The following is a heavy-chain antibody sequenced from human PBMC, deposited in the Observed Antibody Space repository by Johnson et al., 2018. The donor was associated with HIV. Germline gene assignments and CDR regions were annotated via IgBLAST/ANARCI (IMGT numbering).Heavy chain of an antibody. CDR2: IYSGGST. V-gene: IGHV3-53*01. CDR3: ANVRWPDAFDI. CDR1: GFTVSSNY. J-gene: IGHJ3*02. Sequence: VHLVESGGGLIQPGGSLRLSCAASGFTVSSNYMSWVRQAPGKGLEWVSVIYSGGSTYYADYVKGRFTISRDNSKNTLYLQMNSLRAEDTAVYYCANVRWPDAFDIWGQGTMVTVSS. D-gene: IGHD4-23*01.